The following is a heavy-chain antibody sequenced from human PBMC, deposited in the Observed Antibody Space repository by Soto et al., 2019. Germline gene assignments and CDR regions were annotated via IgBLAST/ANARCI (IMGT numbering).Heavy chain of an antibody. Sequence: QVQLVQSGAEVKKPGSSVKVSCKASGGTFSSYTISWVRQAPGQGLEWMGRIIPILGIANYAQKFQGRVTITADKSTSTAYMELSSLRSEDTAVYYCARDRGIAAASGYFAYWGQGTLVTVSS. CDR3: ARDRGIAAASGYFAY. CDR1: GGTFSSYT. D-gene: IGHD6-13*01. J-gene: IGHJ4*02. CDR2: IIPILGIA. V-gene: IGHV1-69*08.